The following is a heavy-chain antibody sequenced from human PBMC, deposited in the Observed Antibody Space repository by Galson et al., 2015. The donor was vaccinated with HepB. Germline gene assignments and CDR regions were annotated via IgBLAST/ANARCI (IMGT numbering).Heavy chain of an antibody. CDR3: ARETTGDAFDI. CDR1: RFTFSSYE. Sequence: SLRLSCAASRFTFSSYEMNWVRQAPGKGLEWVSYIASSGTTIRYANSVKGRFIISRDNAKNSLYLQMNSLRAEDTAVYYCARETTGDAFDIWGQGTMVTVSS. V-gene: IGHV3-48*03. CDR2: IASSGTTI. D-gene: IGHD1-14*01. J-gene: IGHJ3*02.